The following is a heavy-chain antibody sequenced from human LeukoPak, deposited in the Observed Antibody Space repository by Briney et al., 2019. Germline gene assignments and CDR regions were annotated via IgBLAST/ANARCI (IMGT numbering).Heavy chain of an antibody. V-gene: IGHV3-11*04. Sequence: PGGSLRLSCAASGFTFSDYYMSWIRQAPGKGLEWISYISSSGSTTYYADSVKGRFTISRDNAKNSLYLQMSSLRAEDTAVYYCARDFRLGSGSYSNWFDPWGQGTLVTVSS. J-gene: IGHJ5*02. D-gene: IGHD1-26*01. CDR1: GFTFSDYY. CDR2: ISSSGSTT. CDR3: ARDFRLGSGSYSNWFDP.